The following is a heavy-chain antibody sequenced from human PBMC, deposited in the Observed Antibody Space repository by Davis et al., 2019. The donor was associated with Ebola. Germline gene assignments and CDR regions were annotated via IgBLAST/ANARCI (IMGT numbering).Heavy chain of an antibody. CDR2: ISGSGGST. CDR3: ARVSGNTMVYAVIPDY. Sequence: ESLMISCAASGCTFSSYAMSWVRQAPGKGLEWVSAISGSGGSTYYADSVKGRFIISRDNGKNSVYLQMSSLRAEDTAVYYCARVSGNTMVYAVIPDYWGQGTLVTVSS. CDR1: GCTFSSYA. J-gene: IGHJ4*02. V-gene: IGHV3-23*01. D-gene: IGHD3-10*01.